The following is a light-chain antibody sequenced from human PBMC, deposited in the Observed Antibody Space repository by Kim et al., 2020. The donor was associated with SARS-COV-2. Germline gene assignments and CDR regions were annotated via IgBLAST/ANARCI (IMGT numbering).Light chain of an antibody. CDR3: QSADSSGTYSV. CDR2: KDS. CDR1: ALPKQY. J-gene: IGLJ3*02. Sequence: PGQTARITCSGDALPKQYAYWYQQKPGQAPVLVIYKDSERPSGIPERFSGSSSGTTVTLTISGVQVEDEADYYCQSADSSGTYSVFGGGTQLTVL. V-gene: IGLV3-25*03.